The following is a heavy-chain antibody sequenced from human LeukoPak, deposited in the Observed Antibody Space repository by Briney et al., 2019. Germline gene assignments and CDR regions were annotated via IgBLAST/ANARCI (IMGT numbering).Heavy chain of an antibody. V-gene: IGHV1-2*02. CDR3: ARYVGFGVVNVDAFDI. Sequence: ASVNVPCKASGYTFTGYYMHWVRQAPGQGLEGMGWINPNSGGTNYAQKFHGRVTMTRDTSISTAYMELSRLRSDDTAVYYCARYVGFGVVNVDAFDIWGQGTMVTVSS. CDR2: INPNSGGT. D-gene: IGHD3-3*01. CDR1: GYTFTGYY. J-gene: IGHJ3*02.